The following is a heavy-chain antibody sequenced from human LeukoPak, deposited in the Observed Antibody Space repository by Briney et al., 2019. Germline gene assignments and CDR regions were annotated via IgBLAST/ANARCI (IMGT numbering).Heavy chain of an antibody. Sequence: PSETLSLTCTVSGGSISSYYWSWIRQPPGKGLEWIGYIYYSGSTNYNPSLKSRVTISVDTSKNQFSLKLSSVTAADTAVYYCARVASRIDAFDIRGQGTMVTVSS. J-gene: IGHJ3*02. CDR2: IYYSGST. D-gene: IGHD2-15*01. CDR1: GGSISSYY. V-gene: IGHV4-59*01. CDR3: ARVASRIDAFDI.